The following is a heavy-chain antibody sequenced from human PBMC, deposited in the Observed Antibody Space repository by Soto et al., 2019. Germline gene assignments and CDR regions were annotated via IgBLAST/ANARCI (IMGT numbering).Heavy chain of an antibody. CDR1: GYSFTTNW. CDR3: ARHSGVAEDGSH. Sequence: GESLKISCKGSGYSFTTNWIGWVRQMPGKGLEWMGVIYPGDSDTRYSPSFQGQVAISADKSINTAYLQWSSLKASDTAIYYCARHSGVAEDGSHWRQGTLVTVSS. CDR2: IYPGDSDT. J-gene: IGHJ1*01. V-gene: IGHV5-51*01. D-gene: IGHD6-13*01.